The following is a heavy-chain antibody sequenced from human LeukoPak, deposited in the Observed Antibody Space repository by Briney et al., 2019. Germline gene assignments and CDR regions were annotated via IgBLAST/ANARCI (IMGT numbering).Heavy chain of an antibody. Sequence: GGSLRLSCAASGFTFSNAWMHWDRQTPGKGLVWVSRINTDGSSTSYADSVKGRFTISRDNAKNTLYLQMNSLRAEDTAVYYCVRGRTYCSIGTCYSPFFHWGQGTLVTVSS. V-gene: IGHV3-74*01. CDR3: VRGRTYCSIGTCYSPFFH. CDR2: INTDGSST. CDR1: GFTFSNAW. D-gene: IGHD2-15*01. J-gene: IGHJ4*02.